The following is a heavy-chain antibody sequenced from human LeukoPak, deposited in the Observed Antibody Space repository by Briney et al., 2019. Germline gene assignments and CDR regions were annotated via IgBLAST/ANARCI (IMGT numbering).Heavy chain of an antibody. CDR3: ARDSGTYYYDSSGYLDAFDI. Sequence: GASVKVSCKASGYTFTSYYMHWVRQAPGQGLEWMGIINPSGGSTSYAQKFQGRVTMTRDTSTSTVYMELSSLRSEDTAVYYCARDSGTYYYDSSGYLDAFDIWGQGTMVTVSS. V-gene: IGHV1-46*01. J-gene: IGHJ3*02. CDR2: INPSGGST. CDR1: GYTFTSYY. D-gene: IGHD3-22*01.